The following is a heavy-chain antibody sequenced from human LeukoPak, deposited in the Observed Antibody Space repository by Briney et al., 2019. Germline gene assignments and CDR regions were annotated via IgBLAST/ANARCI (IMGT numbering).Heavy chain of an antibody. CDR2: IRSKAYGGTT. J-gene: IGHJ4*02. CDR1: GFTFGDYA. Sequence: GRSLRLSCTASGFTFGDYAMSWFHQAPGKGLEWVGFIRSKAYGGTTEYAASVKGRFTISRDDSKSIAYLQMNSLKTEDTAVYYCTRDLERRGIAVAGLDYWGQGTLVTVSS. V-gene: IGHV3-49*03. D-gene: IGHD6-19*01. CDR3: TRDLERRGIAVAGLDY.